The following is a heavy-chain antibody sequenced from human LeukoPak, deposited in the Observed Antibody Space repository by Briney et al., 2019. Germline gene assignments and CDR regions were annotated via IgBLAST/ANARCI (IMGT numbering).Heavy chain of an antibody. CDR3: ARSVSKGEIDY. CDR2: IDEDGSEK. Sequence: PGGSLRLSCAASGFTFSSAWMSWVRQTPGKGLEWVANIDEDGSEKYYVDSVKGRFTNSRDNTKNSLYLQMNSLRAEDTAVYYCARSVSKGEIDYWGQGTLVTVSS. CDR1: GFTFSSAW. J-gene: IGHJ4*02. V-gene: IGHV3-7*01.